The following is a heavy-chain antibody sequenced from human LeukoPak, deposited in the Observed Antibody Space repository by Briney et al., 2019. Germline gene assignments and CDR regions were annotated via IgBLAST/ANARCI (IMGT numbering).Heavy chain of an antibody. Sequence: SETLSLTCGVSGGSISSTNWWSWVRQPPGQGLEWIGEISLGGLTNYNPSLNSRVTVSLDKSKNQFSLKLSSVTAADTAVYYCARENYSSGWYGIIDYWGQGTLVTVSS. D-gene: IGHD6-19*01. J-gene: IGHJ4*02. V-gene: IGHV4-4*02. CDR3: ARENYSSGWYGIIDY. CDR2: ISLGGLT. CDR1: GGSISSTNW.